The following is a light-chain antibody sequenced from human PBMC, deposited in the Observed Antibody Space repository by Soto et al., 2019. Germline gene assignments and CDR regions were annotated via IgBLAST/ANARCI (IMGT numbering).Light chain of an antibody. V-gene: IGLV2-23*01. CDR1: YNL. J-gene: IGLJ2*01. Sequence: QYVLTQPASVSGSPGQSITISCTYNLVSWYQQHPGKAPKLMIYEGNKRPSGVPNRFSGSKSGNTASLTISGLQAEDEADYYCCSYAGQRVVFGGGTKLTVL. CDR2: EGN. CDR3: CSYAGQRVV.